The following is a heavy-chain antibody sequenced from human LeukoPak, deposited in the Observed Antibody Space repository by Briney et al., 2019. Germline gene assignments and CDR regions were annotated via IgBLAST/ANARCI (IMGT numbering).Heavy chain of an antibody. CDR1: GFTFNTYA. Sequence: PGGSLRLSCAASGFTFNTYAMNWVRQTPGKGLEWVSAIGTSGGRTLYADSVKGRFTNSRDNSKNTLYLEMSSLRAEDTALYYCPTEGESFDATTRLAYWGQGSWVTAS. CDR2: IGTSGGRT. V-gene: IGHV3-23*01. CDR3: PTEGESFDATTRLAY. D-gene: IGHD2/OR15-2a*01. J-gene: IGHJ4*02.